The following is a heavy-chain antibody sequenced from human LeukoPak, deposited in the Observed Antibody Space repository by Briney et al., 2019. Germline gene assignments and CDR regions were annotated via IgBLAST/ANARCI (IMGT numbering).Heavy chain of an antibody. J-gene: IGHJ3*02. Sequence: PGGSPRLSCAASGITFSSYAMSWVRQAPGKGLEWVSAISGSGGSTYYPDSVKGRFTISRDNAENSLYLQMNSLRAEDTAVYYCARGTNNAFDIWGQGTIVTVSS. CDR1: GITFSSYA. CDR2: ISGSGGST. D-gene: IGHD2-2*01. V-gene: IGHV3-23*01. CDR3: ARGTNNAFDI.